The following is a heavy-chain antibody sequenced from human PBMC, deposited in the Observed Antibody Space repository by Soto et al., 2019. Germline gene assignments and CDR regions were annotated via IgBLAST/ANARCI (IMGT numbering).Heavy chain of an antibody. Sequence: QVQLQESGPGLVKPSQTLSLICTVSGGSINSGGYYWSWIRQLPGKGLEWIGYISYTGSTYYNPSLKSRITISVDTSANQCSLKLSSVTAADTAIYFGARVFKTMSFYYGMDVWGQGTAVAVSS. D-gene: IGHD3-22*01. CDR3: ARVFKTMSFYYGMDV. J-gene: IGHJ6*02. V-gene: IGHV4-31*03. CDR1: GGSINSGGYY. CDR2: ISYTGST.